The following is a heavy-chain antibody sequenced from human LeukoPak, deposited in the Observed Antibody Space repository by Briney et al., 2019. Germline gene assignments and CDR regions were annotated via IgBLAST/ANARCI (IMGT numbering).Heavy chain of an antibody. Sequence: GASVKVSCKASGYTFTSYGISWVRQAPGQGLEWMGWISAYNGNTNYAQKLQGRVTMTTDTSTSTAYMELRSLRSDDTAVYYCARDQDPYYYDSSGSSGHFDYWGQGTLVTVSS. D-gene: IGHD3-22*01. CDR1: GYTFTSYG. J-gene: IGHJ4*02. V-gene: IGHV1-18*01. CDR3: ARDQDPYYYDSSGSSGHFDY. CDR2: ISAYNGNT.